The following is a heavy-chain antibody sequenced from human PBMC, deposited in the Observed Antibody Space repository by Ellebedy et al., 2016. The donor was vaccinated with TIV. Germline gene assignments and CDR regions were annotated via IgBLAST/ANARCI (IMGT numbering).Heavy chain of an antibody. V-gene: IGHV3-9*01. CDR3: AKDIGSGYNFYYYGMDV. Sequence: SLKISCAASGFTFDDYAMHWVRQAPGKGLEWVSGISWNSGSIGYADSVKGRFTISRDNAKNSLYLQMNRLRAEDTALYYCAKDIGSGYNFYYYGMDVWGQGTTVTVSS. J-gene: IGHJ6*02. D-gene: IGHD3-22*01. CDR1: GFTFDDYA. CDR2: ISWNSGSI.